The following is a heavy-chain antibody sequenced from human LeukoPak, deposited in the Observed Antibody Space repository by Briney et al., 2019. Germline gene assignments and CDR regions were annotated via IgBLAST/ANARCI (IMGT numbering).Heavy chain of an antibody. CDR1: GFTFSDYY. J-gene: IGHJ6*03. CDR2: ISSSGSTI. D-gene: IGHD3-10*01. CDR3: ARDRRTGDYYMDV. V-gene: IGHV3-11*01. Sequence: PGGSLRLSCAASGFTFSDYYMSWIRQAPGKGLEWVSYISSSGSTIYYADSVKGRFTISRDNAKNSLSLQMNSLRAEDTAVYYCARDRRTGDYYMDVWGKGTTVTVSS.